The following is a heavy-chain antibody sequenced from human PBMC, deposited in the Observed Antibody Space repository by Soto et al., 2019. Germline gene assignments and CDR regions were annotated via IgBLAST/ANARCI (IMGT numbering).Heavy chain of an antibody. CDR2: MHASGGT. D-gene: IGHD2-15*01. CDR1: GAPISSNDYF. CDR3: AAIVVGATRQSDVDH. V-gene: IGHV4-39*01. Sequence: WETLSLTCSVSGAPISSNDYFWAWIRQPPGRGLEFIASMHASGGTYHASSLKSRATMSLDTSKDQFSLKLQSVTAADTGTYYCAAIVVGATRQSDVDHWRQGTLVTVSS. J-gene: IGHJ4*02.